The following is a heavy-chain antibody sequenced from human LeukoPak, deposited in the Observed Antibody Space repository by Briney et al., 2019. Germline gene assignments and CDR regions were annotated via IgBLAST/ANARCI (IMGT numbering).Heavy chain of an antibody. Sequence: WGSLRLSCAASGFTFSSYSLNWGRHAPGEGLGWVSSISISSSYIYYAESVKGRFTISIDNAKNSLYLQMNSLRAEDTAVYYCARGTGSSGWTRFDYWGQGTLVTVSS. CDR1: GFTFSSYS. J-gene: IGHJ4*02. CDR2: ISISSSYI. CDR3: ARGTGSSGWTRFDY. D-gene: IGHD6-19*01. V-gene: IGHV3-21*01.